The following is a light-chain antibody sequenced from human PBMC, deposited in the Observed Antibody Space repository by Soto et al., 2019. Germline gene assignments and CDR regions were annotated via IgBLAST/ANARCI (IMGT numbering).Light chain of an antibody. J-gene: IGKJ1*01. CDR2: AAS. CDR3: QQYDSYPQT. Sequence: AIRMTQSPSSFSASTGDRVTITCRASQGVSSYLAWYQQKPGKAPKLLIYAASTLQNGVRSRFRGSGSGTDFTLTINCLQSEDFATYYCQQYDSYPQTFGQGTKVEIK. CDR1: QGVSSY. V-gene: IGKV1-8*01.